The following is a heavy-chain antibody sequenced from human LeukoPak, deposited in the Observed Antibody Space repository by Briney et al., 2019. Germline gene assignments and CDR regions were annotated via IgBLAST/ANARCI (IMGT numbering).Heavy chain of an antibody. D-gene: IGHD3-10*01. V-gene: IGHV4-59*01. CDR3: ARGSLRETYYMDV. CDR1: GGSISSYY. J-gene: IGHJ6*03. Sequence: SETLSLTCTVSGGSISSYYWSWIRQPPGKGLEWIGYIYYSGSTNYNPSLKSRVTISVDTSKNQFSLKLSSVTAADTAVYYCARGSLRETYYMDVWGKGTTVTVSS. CDR2: IYYSGST.